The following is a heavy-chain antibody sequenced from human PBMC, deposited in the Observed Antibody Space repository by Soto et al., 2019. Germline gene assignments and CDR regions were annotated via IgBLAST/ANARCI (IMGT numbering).Heavy chain of an antibody. CDR1: GFTFSSYA. CDR3: ARDAIGDATNRFDP. V-gene: IGHV3-48*02. J-gene: IGHJ5*02. CDR2: ISMSGKPM. Sequence: EVRLVESGGGLAQPGGSLRLSCAASGFTFSSYAMNWVRQSPGKGLEWVSYISMSGKPMFYAVSVKGRFTISRDNAKKSLFLQMNSLRDEDTAMYYCARDAIGDATNRFDPWGQGTLVTVSS.